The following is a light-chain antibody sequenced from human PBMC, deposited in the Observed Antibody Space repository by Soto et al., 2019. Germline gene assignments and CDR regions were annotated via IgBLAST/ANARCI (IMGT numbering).Light chain of an antibody. CDR3: QQYDRFPPT. Sequence: DVQMTQSPSSLSASVGDRVTITCQASPDINKYLNWYQQKPGHAPELLIYDASNLEMGVPSRFSGSGSGTDFSFTISSLQPEDIATYYCQQYDRFPPTFGGGTKVEIK. V-gene: IGKV1-33*01. CDR1: PDINKY. CDR2: DAS. J-gene: IGKJ4*01.